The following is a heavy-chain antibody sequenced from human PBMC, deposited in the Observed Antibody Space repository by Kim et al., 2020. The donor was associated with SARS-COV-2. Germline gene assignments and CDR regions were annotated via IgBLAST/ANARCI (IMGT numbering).Heavy chain of an antibody. CDR1: GDSVSSNSVA. CDR3: VREDCNSTSCYNAFDM. J-gene: IGHJ3*02. Sequence: SQTLSLTCAISGDSVSSNSVAWNWIRQSPSRGLEWLGRTYCKSKCYNDYAVSVKSRIIINPDTSKNQVSLQLSSVTPDDTAVYYCVREDCNSTSCYNAFDMWGQGTMVTVSS. CDR2: TYCKSKCYN. D-gene: IGHD2-2*02. V-gene: IGHV6-1*01.